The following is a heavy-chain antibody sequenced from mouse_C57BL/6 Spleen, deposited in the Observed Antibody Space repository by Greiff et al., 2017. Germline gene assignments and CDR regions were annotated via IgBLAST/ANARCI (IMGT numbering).Heavy chain of an antibody. CDR1: GYTFTDYN. D-gene: IGHD1-1*01. Sequence: LVESGASVKMSCKASGYTFTDYNMHWVKQSHGKSLEWIGYINPNNGGTSYNQKFKGKATLTVNKSSSTAYMELRSLTSEDSAVYYCARMRENYEYWGQGTTLTVSS. J-gene: IGHJ2*01. CDR3: ARMRENYEY. CDR2: INPNNGGT. V-gene: IGHV1-22*01.